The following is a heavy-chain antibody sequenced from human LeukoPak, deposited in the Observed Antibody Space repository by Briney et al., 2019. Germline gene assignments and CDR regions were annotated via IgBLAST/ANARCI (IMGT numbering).Heavy chain of an antibody. CDR2: IRYDGSDKYDGSDK. CDR1: EFTFSYYG. V-gene: IGHV3-30*02. CDR3: AKDLLHVNCPDY. Sequence: GGSLRLSCEASEFTFSYYGMHWVRQAPGKGPEWVAFIRYDGSDKYDGSDKYYADSVKGRFTISRDNSKNTLYLQMNSLRAEDTAVYYCAKDLLHVNCPDYWGQGNLVTVSS. J-gene: IGHJ4*02. D-gene: IGHD1-1*01.